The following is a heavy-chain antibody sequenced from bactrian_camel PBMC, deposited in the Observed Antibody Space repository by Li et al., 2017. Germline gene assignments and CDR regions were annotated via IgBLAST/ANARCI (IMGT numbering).Heavy chain of an antibody. CDR1: GPLYHSYS. D-gene: IGHD1*01. V-gene: IGHV3S53*01. J-gene: IGHJ4*01. Sequence: HVQLVESGGGSVQAGGTLTLSCAASGPLYHSYSMAWFRQAPGQEREGVAAIAGDGRTDYADSVKGRFTISRDGAKNIIALQMHSLKPEDTATYYCAADLVTDEPSLVEREYYFWGQGTQVTVS. CDR3: AADLVTDEPSLVEREYYF. CDR2: IAGDGRT.